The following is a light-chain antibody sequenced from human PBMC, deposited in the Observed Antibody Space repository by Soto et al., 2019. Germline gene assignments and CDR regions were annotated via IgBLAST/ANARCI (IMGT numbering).Light chain of an antibody. CDR2: AAS. CDR1: QSISSY. J-gene: IGKJ5*01. CDR3: QKRSNWPLT. Sequence: IQMTQSPSSLSASVRDRVTITFRASQSISSYLNWYQPKPGKAPKLLIYAASSLQSGVPSRFSGSGSGTDVTLTISSLQPEDLAVDYGQKRSNWPLTVGQGTRLEIK. V-gene: IGKV1-39*02.